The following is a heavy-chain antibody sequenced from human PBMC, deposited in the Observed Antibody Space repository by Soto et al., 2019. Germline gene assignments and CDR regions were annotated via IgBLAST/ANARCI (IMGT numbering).Heavy chain of an antibody. D-gene: IGHD1-26*01. J-gene: IGHJ4*02. Sequence: GGSLRLSCAASGFTFSNYAMSWLRQPPGKGLEWVSAISDSGDRTYYTDSVKGRFTISRGNSKNTLYLQMNSLRAADTAVYYCAKYQWKLLSLPPLDYWGQGTLVTVSS. V-gene: IGHV3-23*01. CDR2: ISDSGDRT. CDR3: AKYQWKLLSLPPLDY. CDR1: GFTFSNYA.